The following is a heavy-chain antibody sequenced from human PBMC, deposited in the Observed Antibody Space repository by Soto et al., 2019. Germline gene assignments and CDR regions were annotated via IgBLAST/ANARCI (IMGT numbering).Heavy chain of an antibody. CDR3: TRGEGYYYYYYGMDV. V-gene: IGHV3-49*04. D-gene: IGHD5-18*01. CDR2: IRSKAYGGTT. Sequence: GGSLRLSCTASGFTFGDYAMSWVRQAPGKGLEWVGFIRSKAYGGTTEYAASVKGRFTISRDDSKSIAYLQMNSLKTEDTAVYYCTRGEGYYYYYYGMDVWGQGTTVTVSS. J-gene: IGHJ6*02. CDR1: GFTFGDYA.